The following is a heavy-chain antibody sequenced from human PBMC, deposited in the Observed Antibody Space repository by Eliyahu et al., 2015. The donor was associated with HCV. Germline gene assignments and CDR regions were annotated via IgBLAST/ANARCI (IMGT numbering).Heavy chain of an antibody. Sequence: EVQLVESGGGLIQPGGSLRLSCAASGFTVSSNYMXWVRQAPGKGLEWVSVIYSGGSTYYADPVKGRFTISRDNSKNTLYLQMNSLRAEDTAVYYCARSSKEYYYGMDVWGKGTTVTVSS. CDR2: IYSGGST. J-gene: IGHJ6*04. CDR1: GFTVSSNY. V-gene: IGHV3-53*01. CDR3: ARSSKEYYYGMDV.